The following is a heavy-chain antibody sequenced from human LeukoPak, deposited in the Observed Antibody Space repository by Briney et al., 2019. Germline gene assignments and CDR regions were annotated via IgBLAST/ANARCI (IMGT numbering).Heavy chain of an antibody. V-gene: IGHV5-51*01. J-gene: IGHJ6*02. CDR1: GYSFTSYW. CDR3: ARRDGYCSSTSCYADYYYGMDV. Sequence: GESLKISCKGSGYSFTSYWIGWVRQMPGKGLEWMGIIYPGDSDTAYSPSFQGQVTISADKSISTAYLQWSSLKASDTAMYYCARRDGYCSSTSCYADYYYGMDVWGQGTTVTVSS. CDR2: IYPGDSDT. D-gene: IGHD2-2*01.